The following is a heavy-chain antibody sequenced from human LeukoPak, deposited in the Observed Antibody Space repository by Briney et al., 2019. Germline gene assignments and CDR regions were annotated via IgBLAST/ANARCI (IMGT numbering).Heavy chain of an antibody. D-gene: IGHD3-16*01. CDR3: ARDPLGVSFIHYYFDY. J-gene: IGHJ4*02. Sequence: ASVKVSCKASGYTFTSYAMHWVRQAPGQRLEWMGWINAGNGNTKYSQKFQGRVTITRDTSASTAYMELSSLRSEDTAVYYCARDPLGVSFIHYYFDYWGQGTLVTVSS. V-gene: IGHV1-3*01. CDR1: GYTFTSYA. CDR2: INAGNGNT.